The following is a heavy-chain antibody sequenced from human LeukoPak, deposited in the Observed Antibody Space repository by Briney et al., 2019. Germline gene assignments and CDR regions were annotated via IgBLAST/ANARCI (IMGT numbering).Heavy chain of an antibody. CDR2: IYHSGST. D-gene: IGHD3-10*01. Sequence: NPSETLSLTCTVSGGSISSGGYHWSWIRQPPGKGLEWIGYIYHSGSTYYNPSLKSRVTISVDRSKNQFSLKLSSVTAADTAVYYCARGYYGSGSPNWFDPWGQGTLVTVSS. CDR3: ARGYYGSGSPNWFDP. CDR1: GGSISSGGYH. J-gene: IGHJ5*02. V-gene: IGHV4-30-2*01.